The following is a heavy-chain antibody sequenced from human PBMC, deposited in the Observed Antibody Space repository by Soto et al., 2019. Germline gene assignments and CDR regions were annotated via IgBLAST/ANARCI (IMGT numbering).Heavy chain of an antibody. Sequence: QVKLVQSGAEVKKPGSSVKVSCKASGGIFSTYAISWLRQAPGQGLEWMGGIIPIFGTPNYAQRFQGRVTITADESTTTSYMALSRLKSEDTAVYYCARDRDDYGSGNYYNRIDFWGQGTLVTVSS. CDR3: ARDRDDYGSGNYYNRIDF. V-gene: IGHV1-69*01. CDR1: GGIFSTYA. J-gene: IGHJ4*02. CDR2: IIPIFGTP. D-gene: IGHD3-10*01.